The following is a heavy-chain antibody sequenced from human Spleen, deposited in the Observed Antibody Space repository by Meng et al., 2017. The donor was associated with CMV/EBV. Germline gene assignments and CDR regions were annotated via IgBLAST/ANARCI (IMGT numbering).Heavy chain of an antibody. CDR3: ARSGKEATGFYYYYGMDV. V-gene: IGHV1-69*05. D-gene: IGHD1-1*01. J-gene: IGHJ6*02. Sequence: TLTNSAISWVRQAPGQGLEWMGGIIPIFGPADFAQKFQGRVTITTDESTSTAYMELSSLRSDDTAIYYCARSGKEATGFYYYYGMDVWGQGTTVTVSS. CDR2: IIPIFGPA. CDR1: TLTNSA.